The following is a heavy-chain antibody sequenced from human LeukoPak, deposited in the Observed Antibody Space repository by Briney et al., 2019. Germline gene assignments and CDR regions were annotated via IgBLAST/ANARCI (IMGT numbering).Heavy chain of an antibody. CDR2: ISSSSSYI. CDR3: AMTVGASPFDY. J-gene: IGHJ4*02. V-gene: IGHV3-21*01. Sequence: GGSLRLSCAASGFTFSSYSMNWVRQAPGKGLEWVSSISSSSSYIYYADSVKGRFTISRDNAKNSLYLQMNSLRAEDTAVYYCAMTVGASPFDYWGQGTLVTVSS. D-gene: IGHD1-26*01. CDR1: GFTFSSYS.